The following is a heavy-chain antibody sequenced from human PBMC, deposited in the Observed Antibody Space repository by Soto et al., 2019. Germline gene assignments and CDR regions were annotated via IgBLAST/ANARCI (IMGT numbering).Heavy chain of an antibody. CDR2: IKFDGSEK. CDR1: GFDFSVYW. D-gene: IGHD2-2*01. CDR3: VKDGGYCSSATCYSPRNHYFDA. J-gene: IGHJ5*02. V-gene: IGHV3-7*03. Sequence: GGSLRLSCAASGFDFSVYWISWVRQAPGKGPEWVANIKFDGSEKQYVDSVKGRFTISRDNARNSVFLQMNSLRAGDTAVYYCVKDGGYCSSATCYSPRNHYFDAWGQGTLVNVSS.